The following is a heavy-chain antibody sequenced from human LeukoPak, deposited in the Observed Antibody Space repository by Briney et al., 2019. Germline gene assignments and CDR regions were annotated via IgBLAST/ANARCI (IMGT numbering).Heavy chain of an antibody. CDR2: ISSSGSTI. CDR3: AKDDAWGRFYH. Sequence: GGSLRLSCAASGFTFSSYEMNWVRQAPGKGLEWVSYISSSGSTIYYADSVKGRFTISRDNAKNSLYLQMNSLRAEDTGVYYCAKDDAWGRFYHWGQGTLVTVSS. J-gene: IGHJ1*01. D-gene: IGHD3-16*01. CDR1: GFTFSSYE. V-gene: IGHV3-48*03.